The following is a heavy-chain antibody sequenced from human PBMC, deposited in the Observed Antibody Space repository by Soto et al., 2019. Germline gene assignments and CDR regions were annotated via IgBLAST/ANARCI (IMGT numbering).Heavy chain of an antibody. CDR2: IDPSDSYT. Sequence: GESLKISCKGSGYSFTSYWISWVRQMPGKGLEWMGRIDPSDSYTNYSPSFQGHVTISADKSISTAYLQWSSLKASDTAMYYCATLPLGSVVVAASSQGYYYGMDVWGQGTTVTVSS. CDR3: ATLPLGSVVVAASSQGYYYGMDV. J-gene: IGHJ6*02. V-gene: IGHV5-10-1*01. D-gene: IGHD2-15*01. CDR1: GYSFTSYW.